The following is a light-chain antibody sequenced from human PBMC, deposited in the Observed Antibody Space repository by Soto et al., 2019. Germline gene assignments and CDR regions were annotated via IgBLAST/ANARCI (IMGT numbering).Light chain of an antibody. CDR1: QGISNY. V-gene: IGKV1-27*01. CDR3: QKYNHAPT. Sequence: DIQMTQSPSSLSASVGDRVTITCRASQGISNYLAWYQQKPAKVPELLIYAVSTLQSGVPSRFSGSGSGTDFTLTISSLQPEDVATYYCQKYNHAPTFGGGTKVEIK. J-gene: IGKJ4*01. CDR2: AVS.